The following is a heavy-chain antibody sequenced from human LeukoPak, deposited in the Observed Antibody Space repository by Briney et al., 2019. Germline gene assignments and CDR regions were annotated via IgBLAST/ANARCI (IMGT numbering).Heavy chain of an antibody. D-gene: IGHD4-23*01. J-gene: IGHJ4*02. CDR3: ARVPSLVDYGGNPLDY. Sequence: PGGSLRLSCAASGFTFSSYWMSWVRQAPGKGLEWVANIKQDGSEKYYVDSVKGRFTISRDNAKNSLYLQMNSLRAEDTAVYYCARVPSLVDYGGNPLDYWGQGTLVTVSS. CDR1: GFTFSSYW. CDR2: IKQDGSEK. V-gene: IGHV3-7*01.